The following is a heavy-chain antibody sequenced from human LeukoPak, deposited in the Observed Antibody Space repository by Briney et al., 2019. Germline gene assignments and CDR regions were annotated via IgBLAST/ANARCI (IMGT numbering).Heavy chain of an antibody. V-gene: IGHV3-66*01. Sequence: GGSLRLSCAASGFTVSSNYMSWVRQAPGKGLEWVSVIYSGGSTYYADSVKGRFTISRDNSKNTLYLQMNSLRAEDTAVYYCARIRSGSSLVFDYWGQGTLVTVSS. J-gene: IGHJ4*02. CDR2: IYSGGST. D-gene: IGHD6-6*01. CDR1: GFTVSSNY. CDR3: ARIRSGSSLVFDY.